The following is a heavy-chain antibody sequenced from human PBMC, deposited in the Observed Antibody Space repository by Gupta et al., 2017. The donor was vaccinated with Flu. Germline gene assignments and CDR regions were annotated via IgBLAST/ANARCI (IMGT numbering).Heavy chain of an antibody. V-gene: IGHV3-74*01. CDR1: GLNFRRYW. CDR3: VRGAPFDS. Sequence: EAQLVETGGGLVQPGGSLRLSFAISGLNFRRYWMHWVRQTPGEGPVWVSRISADGSSTAYADSVRGRFTISRDNAANTLSLQMNNLRVEDTALYYCVRGAPFDSWGQGTLVTVS. J-gene: IGHJ4*02. CDR2: ISADGSST.